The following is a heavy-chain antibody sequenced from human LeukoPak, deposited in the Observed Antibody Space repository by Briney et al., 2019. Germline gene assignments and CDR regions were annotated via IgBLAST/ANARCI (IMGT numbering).Heavy chain of an antibody. J-gene: IGHJ4*02. D-gene: IGHD3-16*02. CDR2: SYRSGTT. V-gene: IGHV4-38-2*02. CDR1: GYSISGGYY. Sequence: SETLSLTCTVSGYSISGGYYWGCIRPTPGEGLEWIGSSYRSGTTYYSPSLNSRVTISVDTSKNQFSLTLTSMTAADTAVYYCARIDTFGGLIARFDSWGQGTLVTVSS. CDR3: ARIDTFGGLIARFDS.